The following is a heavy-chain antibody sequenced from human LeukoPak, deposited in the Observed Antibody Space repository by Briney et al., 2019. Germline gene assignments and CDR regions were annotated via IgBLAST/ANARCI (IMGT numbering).Heavy chain of an antibody. CDR3: ARDWGVDT. J-gene: IGHJ5*02. D-gene: IGHD3-10*01. Sequence: GGSLRLSCAASGFTFSIYTMVWVRQPPGKGLEWVAVTSYDENNKHYTDSVKGRFTISRDNSKNTLYLQMNSLRPEDTAVYYCARDWGVDTWGQGTLVTVSS. CDR2: TSYDENNK. CDR1: GFTFSIYT. V-gene: IGHV3-30*03.